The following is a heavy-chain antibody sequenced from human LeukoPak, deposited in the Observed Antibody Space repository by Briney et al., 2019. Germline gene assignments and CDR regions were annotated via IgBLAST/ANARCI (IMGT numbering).Heavy chain of an antibody. D-gene: IGHD3-10*01. CDR1: GFTFSTYA. V-gene: IGHV3-23*01. CDR2: ISASGGNS. Sequence: GGSLRLSCTASGFTFSTYAMTWVRQAPGKGLEWVSAISASGGNSYYADSVRGRFTISRDESKNTLYLQMNSLRAEDTAVYYCTADVPGFGSGEMDFWGQGTLVTVSS. CDR3: TADVPGFGSGEMDF. J-gene: IGHJ4*02.